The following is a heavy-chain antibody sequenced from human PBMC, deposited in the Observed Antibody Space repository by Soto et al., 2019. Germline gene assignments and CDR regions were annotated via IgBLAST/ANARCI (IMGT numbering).Heavy chain of an antibody. Sequence: SETLSLTCAAYGGSFGAYYWTWIRQPPGKGLEWIGEINHSGSTNYNPSLESRVTISVDTSKNQFSLKLSSVTAADTAVYYCARGTNLRCFDWGQGTLVTVS. J-gene: IGHJ4*02. CDR1: GGSFGAYY. V-gene: IGHV4-34*01. D-gene: IGHD3-9*01. CDR2: INHSGST. CDR3: ARGTNLRCFD.